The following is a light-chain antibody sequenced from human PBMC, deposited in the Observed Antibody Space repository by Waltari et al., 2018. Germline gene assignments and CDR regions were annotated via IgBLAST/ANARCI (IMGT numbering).Light chain of an antibody. CDR1: SPDVGGYNY. CDR3: SSKTSASGV. V-gene: IGLV2-14*01. CDR2: EFS. Sequence: QSALTQPASVSGSPGQSTTISCRGTSPDVGGYNYVSWYQHYPGKTPQLMLYEFSFRPSGISNRFSGSKSGNTATLTISGLQAEDEADYYCSSKTSASGVFGTGTTVTVL. J-gene: IGLJ1*01.